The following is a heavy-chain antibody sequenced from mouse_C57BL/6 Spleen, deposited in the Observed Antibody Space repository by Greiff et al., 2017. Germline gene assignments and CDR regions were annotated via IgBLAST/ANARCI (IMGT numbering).Heavy chain of an antibody. Sequence: EVQVVESGAELVKPGASVKLSCTASGFNIKDYYMHWVKQRTEQGLEWIGRIDPEDGETKYAPKFQGKATITADTSSNTAYLQLSSLTSEDTAVYYCAPITTVAPWFAYWGQGTLVTVSA. CDR1: GFNIKDYY. V-gene: IGHV14-2*01. D-gene: IGHD1-1*01. CDR2: IDPEDGET. J-gene: IGHJ3*01. CDR3: APITTVAPWFAY.